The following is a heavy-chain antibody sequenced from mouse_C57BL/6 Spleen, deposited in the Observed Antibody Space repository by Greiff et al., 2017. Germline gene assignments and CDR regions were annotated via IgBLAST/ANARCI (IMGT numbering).Heavy chain of an antibody. J-gene: IGHJ2*01. Sequence: EVMLVESGGGLVKPGGSLKLSCAASGFTFSDYGMHWVRQAPEKGLEWVAYISSGSSTIYYADTVKGRFTISRDNAKNTLFLQMTSLRSEDTAMYYCAKIYYDYDGYYFDYWGQGTTLTVSS. V-gene: IGHV5-17*01. CDR2: ISSGSSTI. D-gene: IGHD2-4*01. CDR3: AKIYYDYDGYYFDY. CDR1: GFTFSDYG.